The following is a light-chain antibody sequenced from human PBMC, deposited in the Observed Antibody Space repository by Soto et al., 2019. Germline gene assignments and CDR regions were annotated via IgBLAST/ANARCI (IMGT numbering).Light chain of an antibody. V-gene: IGKV1-8*01. Sequence: IQMTQSPSSVSASVGDRVTITCRASQSIFSHLAWYQQKPGKVPNLLIYSASTLQSGVPSRFNGSGSGTDFTLTISCLQSEDFATHYCQQYYSYPRTFGHGTKVDIK. CDR3: QQYYSYPRT. CDR2: SAS. CDR1: QSIFSH. J-gene: IGKJ1*01.